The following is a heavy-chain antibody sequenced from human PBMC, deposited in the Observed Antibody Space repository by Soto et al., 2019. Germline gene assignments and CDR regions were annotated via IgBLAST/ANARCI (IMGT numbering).Heavy chain of an antibody. D-gene: IGHD3-22*01. J-gene: IGHJ4*02. CDR1: GGSISSGGYY. V-gene: IGHV4-31*03. Sequence: KPSETLSLTCTVSGGSISSGGYYWSWIRQHPGKGLEWIGYIYYSGSTYYNPSLKSRVTISVDTSKNQFSLKLSSVTAADTAVYYCXRGQPYYYDSSGYYLDYWGQGTLVTVSS. CDR2: IYYSGST. CDR3: XRGQPYYYDSSGYYLDY.